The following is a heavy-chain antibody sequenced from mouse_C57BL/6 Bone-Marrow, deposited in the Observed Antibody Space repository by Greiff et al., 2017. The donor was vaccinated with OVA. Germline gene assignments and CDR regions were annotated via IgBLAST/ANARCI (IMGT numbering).Heavy chain of an antibody. D-gene: IGHD2-5*01. CDR3: AMEYSNYVAY. Sequence: VQLQQPGAELVRPGTSVKLSCTASGYTFTSYWMHWVKQRPGQGLEWIGVIDPSDSYTNYNQKFKGKDTLTVDKSSSTAYMQLSSLTSEDSAVYYCAMEYSNYVAYWGQGTTLTVSA. CDR1: GYTFTSYW. CDR2: IDPSDSYT. J-gene: IGHJ2*01. V-gene: IGHV1-59*01.